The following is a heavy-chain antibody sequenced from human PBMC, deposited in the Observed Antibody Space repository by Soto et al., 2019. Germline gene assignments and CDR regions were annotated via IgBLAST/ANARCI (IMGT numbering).Heavy chain of an antibody. V-gene: IGHV4-59*01. CDR3: ARFNYVDYYYYMDV. J-gene: IGHJ6*03. CDR1: GRSISSYY. CDR2: IYYSGST. D-gene: IGHD1-7*01. Sequence: SETLYLTCTVSGRSISSYYWRWIRQPPWKGLEWIGYIYYSGSTNYNPSLKSRVTISVDTSKNQFSLKLSSVTAADTAVYYCARFNYVDYYYYMDVWGKGTTVTVSS.